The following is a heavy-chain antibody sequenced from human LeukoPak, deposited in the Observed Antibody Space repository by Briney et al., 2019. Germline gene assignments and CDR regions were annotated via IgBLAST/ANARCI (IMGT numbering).Heavy chain of an antibody. CDR2: INHSGST. V-gene: IGHV4-34*01. D-gene: IGHD3-9*01. Sequence: SETLSLTCAVYGGSFSGYYWSWIRQPPGKGLEWIGGINHSGSTNYNPSLKSRVTISVDTSKNQFSLKLSSVTAADTAVYYCASGHDILTGYYLLLDYWGQGTLVIVSS. CDR3: ASGHDILTGYYLLLDY. J-gene: IGHJ4*02. CDR1: GGSFSGYY.